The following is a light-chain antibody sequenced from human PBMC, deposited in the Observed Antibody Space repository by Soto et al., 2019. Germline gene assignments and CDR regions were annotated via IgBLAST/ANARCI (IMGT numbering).Light chain of an antibody. V-gene: IGLV3-21*04. J-gene: IGLJ2*01. CDR1: NIGSKR. Sequence: SYELTQPPSVSVAPGKTARITCGGNNIGSKRVHWYQQKPGQAPVLVIYYDSDRPSGIPERFSGSNSGNTATLTISRVEAGDEADYYCQVWDTNTDHVVFGGGTKLTVL. CDR3: QVWDTNTDHVV. CDR2: YDS.